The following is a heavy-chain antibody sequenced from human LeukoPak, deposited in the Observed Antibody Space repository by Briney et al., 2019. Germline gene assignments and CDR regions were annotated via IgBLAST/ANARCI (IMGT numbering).Heavy chain of an antibody. V-gene: IGHV4-38-2*02. CDR1: GYSISSGYY. CDR2: IYHSGTT. CDR3: AKSIDSGGYPLGDS. J-gene: IGHJ4*02. D-gene: IGHD3-22*01. Sequence: PSETLSLTCTVSGYSISSGYYWGWIRQPPGKGLECIGSIYHSGTTYYNPSLKSRVTISVDTSKNQFSLKLSSVTAADTAVYYCAKSIDSGGYPLGDSWGQGTLVIVSS.